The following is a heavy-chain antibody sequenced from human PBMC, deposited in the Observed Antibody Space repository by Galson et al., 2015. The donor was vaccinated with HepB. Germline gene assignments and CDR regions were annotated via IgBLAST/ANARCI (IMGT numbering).Heavy chain of an antibody. CDR3: AAITMILPWAWFDP. CDR2: FDPRHGEV. J-gene: IGHJ5*02. CDR1: GYTLTDLS. D-gene: IGHD3-22*01. Sequence: SVKVSCKVSGYTLTDLSMHWVRQAPGKGLEWMGGFDPRHGEVIYAQTFQGRVIMTEDTSTDTAYMELSSLRSGDTAVYYCAAITMILPWAWFDPWGQGTLVTVSS. V-gene: IGHV1-24*01.